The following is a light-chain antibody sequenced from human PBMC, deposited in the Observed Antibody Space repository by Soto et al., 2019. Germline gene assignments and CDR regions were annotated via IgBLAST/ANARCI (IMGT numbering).Light chain of an antibody. CDR1: SSDVGGYNY. CDR3: SSFVAGNNYWV. CDR2: EVS. Sequence: QSVLTQPPSASGSPGQSVTISCTGTSSDVGGYNYVSWYQQYSGTAPKLMIYEVSKRPSGVPDRFSGSKSGNTASLTVTGLQAEDEADYYCSSFVAGNNYWVFGGGTKLTVL. J-gene: IGLJ3*02. V-gene: IGLV2-8*01.